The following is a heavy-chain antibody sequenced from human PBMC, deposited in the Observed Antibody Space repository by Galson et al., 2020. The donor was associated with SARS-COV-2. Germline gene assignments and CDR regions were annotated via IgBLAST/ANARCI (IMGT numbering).Heavy chain of an antibody. CDR1: GFTFSNYA. CDR3: AKGSSGYYYDNWFDP. CDR2: ISGTGVST. V-gene: IGHV3-23*01. Sequence: GGSLRLSCAASGFTFSNYAMSWVRQARGKGLEWVSVISGTGVSTHYADSVKGRFTVSRDNSKNTLYLQMNSPRAEDTAVYYCAKGSSGYYYDNWFDPWGQGTLVTVSS. D-gene: IGHD3-22*01. J-gene: IGHJ5*02.